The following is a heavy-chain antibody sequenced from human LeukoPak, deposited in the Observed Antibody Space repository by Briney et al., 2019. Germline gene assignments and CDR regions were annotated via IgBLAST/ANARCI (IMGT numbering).Heavy chain of an antibody. CDR3: ARDYDSSGYYNNWSDP. CDR1: GFTFSDYY. CDR2: ISSSGSTI. J-gene: IGHJ5*02. Sequence: AGGSLRLSCAASGFTFSDYYMSWIRQAPGKGLEWVSYISSSGSTIYYADSVKGRFTISRDNAKNSLYLQMNSLRAEDTAVYYCARDYDSSGYYNNWSDPWGQGTLVTVSS. D-gene: IGHD3-22*01. V-gene: IGHV3-11*04.